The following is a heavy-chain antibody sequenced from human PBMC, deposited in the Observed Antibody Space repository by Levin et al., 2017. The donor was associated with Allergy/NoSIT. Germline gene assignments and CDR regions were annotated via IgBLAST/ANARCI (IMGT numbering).Heavy chain of an antibody. CDR1: GYTFTGYY. D-gene: IGHD5-24*01. J-gene: IGHJ5*02. CDR3: AREGGQRWLQFAGFGKTRGFDP. CDR2: INPNSGGT. Sequence: ASVKVSCKASGYTFTGYYMHWVRQAPGQGLEWMGWINPNSGGTNYAQKFQGRVTMTRDTSISTAYMELSRLRSDDTAVYYCAREGGQRWLQFAGFGKTRGFDPWGQGTLVTVSS. V-gene: IGHV1-2*02.